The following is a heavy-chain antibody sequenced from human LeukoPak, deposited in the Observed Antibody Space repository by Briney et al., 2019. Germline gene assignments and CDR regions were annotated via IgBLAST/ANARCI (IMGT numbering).Heavy chain of an antibody. J-gene: IGHJ4*02. D-gene: IGHD5/OR15-5a*01. V-gene: IGHV1-18*01. CDR1: GYTFTTYD. CDR3: ARDPQPPLRGLIDY. CDR2: ISAYNGNT. Sequence: GASVKVSCKTSGYTFTTYDISWVRQAPGQGLEWMGWISAYNGNTNYAQKLQGRVTMTTDTSTSTAYMELRSLRSDDTAVYYCARDPQPPLRGLIDYWGQGTLVTVSS.